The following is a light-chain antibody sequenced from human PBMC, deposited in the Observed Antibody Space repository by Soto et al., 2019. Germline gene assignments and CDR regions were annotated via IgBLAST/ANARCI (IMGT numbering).Light chain of an antibody. CDR2: DAS. J-gene: IGKJ4*01. Sequence: EIVLTQSPATLSLSPGQTATLSCRAIQPITRYLAWYQQKPGQAPRLLIYDASTRATGIPARFSGSGSGTDFTLTISSLEAEDSAVYYCQQRANWHTFGGGSTVEIK. V-gene: IGKV3-11*01. CDR3: QQRANWHT. CDR1: QPITRY.